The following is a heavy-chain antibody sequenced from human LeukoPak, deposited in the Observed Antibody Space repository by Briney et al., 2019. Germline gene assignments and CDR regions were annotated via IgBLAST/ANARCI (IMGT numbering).Heavy chain of an antibody. CDR1: GFTFSSYA. CDR2: ISGSGGRT. Sequence: PGGSLRLSCAASGFTFSSYAMSWVRQAPGKGLEWVSAISGSGGRTYYADSVKGRFTITRDNSKNTLYLQMNSLRAEDTAVYYCAKSCAVTTASVDYWGQGTLVTVSS. V-gene: IGHV3-23*01. CDR3: AKSCAVTTASVDY. D-gene: IGHD4-17*01. J-gene: IGHJ4*02.